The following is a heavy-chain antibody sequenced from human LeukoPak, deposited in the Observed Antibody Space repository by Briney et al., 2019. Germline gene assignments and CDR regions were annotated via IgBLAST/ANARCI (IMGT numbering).Heavy chain of an antibody. D-gene: IGHD6-19*01. Sequence: GGSLRLSCAASGFTFSSTAMHGVRQAPGKGLEWVAVISYDGSNKYYADSVKGRFTISRDNSKNTLYLQMNSLRAEDTAVYYCARDRNPFDPWSSGDYWGQGTLVTVSS. CDR1: GFTFSSTA. CDR2: ISYDGSNK. J-gene: IGHJ4*02. V-gene: IGHV3-30*04. CDR3: ARDRNPFDPWSSGDY.